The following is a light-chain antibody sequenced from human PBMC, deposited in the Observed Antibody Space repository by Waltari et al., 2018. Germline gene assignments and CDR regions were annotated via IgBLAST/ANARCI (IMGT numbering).Light chain of an antibody. CDR1: SSDVGSYNL. V-gene: IGLV2-23*02. CDR3: CAYASGRRV. Sequence: QSALTQPASVSGSPGQSITISCTGTSSDVGSYNLVSWYQHRPNKAPQLMIFDVTKRRSGVSNRVSGSKSDNTASLTISGLQAEDEADYYCCAYASGRRVFGGGTKLTVL. J-gene: IGLJ2*01. CDR2: DVT.